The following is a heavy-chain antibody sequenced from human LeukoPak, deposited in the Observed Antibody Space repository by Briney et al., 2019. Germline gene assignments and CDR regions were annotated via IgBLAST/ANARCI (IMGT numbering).Heavy chain of an antibody. J-gene: IGHJ4*02. CDR2: ISISGGST. Sequence: GGSLRLSCAASGFTFSSYAMSWVRQAPGKGLEWVSAISISGGSTYYADSVKGRFTISRDNSKNTLYLQMNSLRAEDTAVYYCAKSPLSYGSGIDYWGQGTLVTVSS. V-gene: IGHV3-23*01. D-gene: IGHD3-10*01. CDR3: AKSPLSYGSGIDY. CDR1: GFTFSSYA.